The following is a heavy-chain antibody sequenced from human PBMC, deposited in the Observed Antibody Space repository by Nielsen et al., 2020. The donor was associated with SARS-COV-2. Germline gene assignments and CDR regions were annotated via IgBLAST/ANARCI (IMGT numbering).Heavy chain of an antibody. V-gene: IGHV3-33*01. CDR3: ARDLTFGAYWFDP. Sequence: GESLKISCEASGFTLSSHGMHWVRQPPGKGLEWVAHMWYHGGDENYADSVRGRFTISRDLSKNTVYLQMSSLRVEDTALYYFARDLTFGAYWFDPWSQGTLVTVSS. J-gene: IGHJ5*02. D-gene: IGHD3/OR15-3a*01. CDR2: MWYHGGDE. CDR1: GFTLSSHG.